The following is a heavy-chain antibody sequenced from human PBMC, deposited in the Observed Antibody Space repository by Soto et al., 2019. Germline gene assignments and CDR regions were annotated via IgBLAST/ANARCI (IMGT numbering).Heavy chain of an antibody. V-gene: IGHV4-30-2*01. J-gene: IGHJ6*02. CDR1: GDSISSTGYS. CDR3: ARFTFGNYYFGLDV. Sequence: SETLSLICAVSGDSISSTGYSWNWIRQPPGKGLEWIGYIYDSGTTYSNPSLKSRVTISVDRSKNQFSLELSSVTAADTAVYYCARFTFGNYYFGLDVWGQGTTVTVSS. D-gene: IGHD3-10*01. CDR2: IYDSGTT.